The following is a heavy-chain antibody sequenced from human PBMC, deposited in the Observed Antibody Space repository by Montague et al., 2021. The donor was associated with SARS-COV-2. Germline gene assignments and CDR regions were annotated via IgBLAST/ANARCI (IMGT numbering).Heavy chain of an antibody. Sequence: SETLSLTCTVSGGSINSYYWSWIRQPPGKGLEWIGYIYYSGSTNYNPSLKSRVTISVDTSKNQFSLKLSSVTAADTAVYYCAREGTGTNYYYYGMDVWGQGTTVTVSS. CDR1: GGSINSYY. J-gene: IGHJ6*02. V-gene: IGHV4-59*01. CDR3: AREGTGTNYYYYGMDV. D-gene: IGHD1-1*01. CDR2: IYYSGST.